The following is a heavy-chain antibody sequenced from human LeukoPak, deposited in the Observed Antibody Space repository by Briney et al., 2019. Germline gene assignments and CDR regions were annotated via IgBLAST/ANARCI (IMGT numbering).Heavy chain of an antibody. D-gene: IGHD3-3*01. CDR2: IYPGDSDT. Sequence: GESLKISFKGSGYSFTSYWIGWVRQMPGKGLEWMGIIYPGDSDTRYSPSFQGQVTISADKSISTAYLQWSSLKASDTAMYYCARHLGDPEWLLFSLPNWFDPWGQGTLVTVSS. V-gene: IGHV5-51*01. J-gene: IGHJ5*02. CDR1: GYSFTSYW. CDR3: ARHLGDPEWLLFSLPNWFDP.